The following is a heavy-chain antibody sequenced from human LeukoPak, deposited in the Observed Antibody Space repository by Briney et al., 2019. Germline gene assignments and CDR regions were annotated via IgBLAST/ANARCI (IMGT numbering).Heavy chain of an antibody. Sequence: TGGSLRLSCAASGFTFSSYAMSWVRQAPGKGLEWVSAISGSGGSTYYADSVKGRFTIPRDNSKNTLYLQMNSLRAEDTAVYYCAKVNSSGWYADAFDIWGQGTMVTVSS. J-gene: IGHJ3*02. V-gene: IGHV3-23*01. CDR3: AKVNSSGWYADAFDI. CDR2: ISGSGGST. CDR1: GFTFSSYA. D-gene: IGHD6-19*01.